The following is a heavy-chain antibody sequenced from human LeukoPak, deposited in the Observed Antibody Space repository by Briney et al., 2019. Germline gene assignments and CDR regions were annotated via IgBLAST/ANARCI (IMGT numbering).Heavy chain of an antibody. V-gene: IGHV4-39*01. CDR2: IYYSGST. D-gene: IGHD3-22*01. CDR1: GGSISSSSYY. J-gene: IGHJ3*02. Sequence: SETLSLTCTVSGGSISSSSYYWGWIRQPPGKGLEWIGSIYYSGSTYYNPSLKSRVTISVDTSKNQFSLKLSSVTAADTAVYYCLLSSPSRYYDSGGSYQGANAFDIWGQGTMVTVSS. CDR3: LLSSPSRYYDSGGSYQGANAFDI.